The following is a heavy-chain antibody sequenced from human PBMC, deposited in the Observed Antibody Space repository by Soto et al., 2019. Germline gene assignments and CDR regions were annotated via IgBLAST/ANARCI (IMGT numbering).Heavy chain of an antibody. V-gene: IGHV2-5*02. CDR2: VYWDDSK. D-gene: IGHD2-2*01. CDR1: GFSLSTRDVG. J-gene: IGHJ4*02. CDR3: AHGRGGVASF. Sequence: QITLNESGPTLVKPTQTLTLTCTFSGFSLSTRDVGVGWIRQPPGEALEWLGVVYWDDSKTYSPSLESRLTITQDTSKNQVVLRMTKMDPVDTATYYCAHGRGGVASFWGQGTLVTVSS.